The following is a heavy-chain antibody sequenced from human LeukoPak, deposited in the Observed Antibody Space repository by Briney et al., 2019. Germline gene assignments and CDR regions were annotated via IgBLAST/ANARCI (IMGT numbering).Heavy chain of an antibody. V-gene: IGHV4-38-2*02. CDR3: ARDLGYGVHDY. J-gene: IGHJ4*02. D-gene: IGHD5/OR15-5a*01. CDR2: IYHSGST. Sequence: SETLSLTCVVSGYSISSGYYWGWIRQPPGKGLEWIGSIYHSGSTYYRPSLKSRLTISVDTSKNQFSLKLSSVTAADTAIYYCARDLGYGVHDYWSQGTLVTVSS. CDR1: GYSISSGYY.